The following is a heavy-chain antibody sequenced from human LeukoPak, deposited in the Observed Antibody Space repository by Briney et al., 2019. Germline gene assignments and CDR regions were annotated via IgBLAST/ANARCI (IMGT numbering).Heavy chain of an antibody. D-gene: IGHD6-13*01. CDR3: AKDPGYSSSWYSSSAFDI. Sequence: PGGSLRPSCAAPGFTFDDYAMHWVRQAPGKGLEGVSGISWNSGSIGYADSVKGRFTISRDNAKNSLYLQMNSLRAEDTALYYCAKDPGYSSSWYSSSAFDIWGQGTMVTVSS. J-gene: IGHJ3*02. V-gene: IGHV3-9*01. CDR1: GFTFDDYA. CDR2: ISWNSGSI.